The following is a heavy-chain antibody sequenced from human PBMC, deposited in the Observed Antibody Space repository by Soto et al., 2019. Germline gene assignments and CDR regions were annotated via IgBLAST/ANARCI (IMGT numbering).Heavy chain of an antibody. D-gene: IGHD2-15*01. CDR2: INAGNGNT. Sequence: ASVKVSCKASGYTFTSYAMHWVRQAPGQRLEWMGWINAGNGNTKYSQKFQGRVTITRDTSASTAYMELSSLRSEDTAVYYCAMLYWSCGSCQGYYYMDVWGKGTTVTVSS. V-gene: IGHV1-3*01. CDR3: AMLYWSCGSCQGYYYMDV. J-gene: IGHJ6*03. CDR1: GYTFTSYA.